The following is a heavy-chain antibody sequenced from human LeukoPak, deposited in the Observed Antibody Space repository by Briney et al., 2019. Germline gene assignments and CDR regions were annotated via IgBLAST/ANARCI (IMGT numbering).Heavy chain of an antibody. J-gene: IGHJ4*02. Sequence: GASLRLSCAASGFTVSSNYMSWVRQAPGKGLEWVSVIYSGGSTYYADSVKGRFTISRDNSKNTLYLQMNSLRAEDTAVYYCARDRDGAKGFDYWGQGTLVTVSS. CDR2: IYSGGST. D-gene: IGHD4-17*01. CDR3: ARDRDGAKGFDY. V-gene: IGHV3-66*02. CDR1: GFTVSSNY.